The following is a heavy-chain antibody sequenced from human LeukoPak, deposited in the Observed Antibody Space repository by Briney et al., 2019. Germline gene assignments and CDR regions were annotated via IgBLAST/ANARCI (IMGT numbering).Heavy chain of an antibody. CDR1: GYTFTGYY. CDR2: INAGNGNT. Sequence: ASVKVSCKASGYTFTGYYMHWVRQAPGQRLEWMGWINAGNGNTKYSQKFQGRVTITRDTSASTAYMELSSLRSEDTAVYYCARDLGYCSGGSCYHNWFDPWGQGTLVTVSS. V-gene: IGHV1-3*01. CDR3: ARDLGYCSGGSCYHNWFDP. D-gene: IGHD2-15*01. J-gene: IGHJ5*02.